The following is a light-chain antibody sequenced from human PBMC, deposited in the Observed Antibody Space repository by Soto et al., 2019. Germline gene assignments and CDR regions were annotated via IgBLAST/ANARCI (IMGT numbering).Light chain of an antibody. V-gene: IGKV3D-15*01. CDR1: QSVSSS. J-gene: IGKJ1*01. CDR3: QQYNDWPLWT. CDR2: GAS. Sequence: EIVMTQSPATLSVSPGERATLSCRASQSVSSSLAWYQQKPGQAPRLLIYGASTRATGIPARFSGSGSVTEVTLTISSLQSEDFAVYYCQQYNDWPLWTFGQGTKVEIK.